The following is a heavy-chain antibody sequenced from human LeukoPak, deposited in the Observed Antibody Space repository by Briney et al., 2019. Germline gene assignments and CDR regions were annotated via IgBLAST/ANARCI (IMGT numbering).Heavy chain of an antibody. D-gene: IGHD6-19*01. Sequence: GASVKVSCKVSGYTLTELSMHWVRQAPGQGLEWMGWINPNSGGTNYAQKFQGRVTMTRDTSISTAYMELSRLRSDDTAVYYCARVLTTYSSGTTPDYWGQGTLVTVSS. CDR1: GYTLTELS. V-gene: IGHV1-2*02. CDR2: INPNSGGT. CDR3: ARVLTTYSSGTTPDY. J-gene: IGHJ4*02.